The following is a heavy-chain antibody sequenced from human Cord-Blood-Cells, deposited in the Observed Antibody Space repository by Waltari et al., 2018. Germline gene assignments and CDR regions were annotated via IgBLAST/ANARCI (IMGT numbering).Heavy chain of an antibody. D-gene: IGHD3-16*01. Sequence: QVQLVQSGAEVKQPGSSVQVSCKAPGGTFSRYATSWVRQAPGQGLEWTGGIIPIFGTANYAQKFQGRVTITADESTSTAYRELSSLRSEDTAVYYCARLEGSYDYVGYFQHWGQGTLVTVSS. CDR1: GGTFSRYA. V-gene: IGHV1-69*01. CDR2: IIPIFGTA. J-gene: IGHJ1*01. CDR3: ARLEGSYDYVGYFQH.